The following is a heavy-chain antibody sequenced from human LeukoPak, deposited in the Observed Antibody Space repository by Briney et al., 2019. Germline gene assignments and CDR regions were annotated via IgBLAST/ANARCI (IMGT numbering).Heavy chain of an antibody. J-gene: IGHJ4*02. CDR3: ARGCSGGSCFGDFDY. Sequence: GGSLRLSCAASGFTFSSYGMNWVRQAPGKGLEWVSYISSRCSTIYYADSVRGRFTISRDNAKNSLYLQMNSLRDEDTAVYYCARGCSGGSCFGDFDYWGQGTLGTVSS. CDR2: ISSRCSTI. D-gene: IGHD2-15*01. V-gene: IGHV3-48*02. CDR1: GFTFSSYG.